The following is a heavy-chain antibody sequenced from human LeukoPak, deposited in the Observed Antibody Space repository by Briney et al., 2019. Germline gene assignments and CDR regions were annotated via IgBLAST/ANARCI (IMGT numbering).Heavy chain of an antibody. Sequence: GASVKVSCKASGYTFTGYYMHWVRQAPGQGLEWMGWINPNSGGTNYAQKFQGRVTMTRDTSISTAYMELSRLRSDDTAVYYCARDGYSYTNWFDPWGQATLVTVSS. D-gene: IGHD5-18*01. V-gene: IGHV1-2*02. J-gene: IGHJ5*02. CDR2: INPNSGGT. CDR1: GYTFTGYY. CDR3: ARDGYSYTNWFDP.